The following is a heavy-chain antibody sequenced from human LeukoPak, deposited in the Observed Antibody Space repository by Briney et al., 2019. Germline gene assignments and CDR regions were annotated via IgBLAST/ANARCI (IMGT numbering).Heavy chain of an antibody. V-gene: IGHV4-34*01. CDR2: IYHSGST. CDR3: ASAEKTGSYPYYYYGMDV. J-gene: IGHJ6*02. D-gene: IGHD1-26*01. Sequence: SETLSLTCTVSGGSISSYYWSWIRQPAGKGLEWIGEIYHSGSTNYNPSLKSRVTISVDTSKNQFSLKLSSVTAADTAVYYCASAEKTGSYPYYYYGMDVWGQGTTVTVSS. CDR1: GGSISSYY.